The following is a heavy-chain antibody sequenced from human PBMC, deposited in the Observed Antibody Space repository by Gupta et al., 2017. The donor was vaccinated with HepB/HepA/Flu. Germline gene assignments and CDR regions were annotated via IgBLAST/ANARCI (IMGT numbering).Heavy chain of an antibody. J-gene: IGHJ6*03. V-gene: IGHV1-8*03. Sequence: QVQLVQSGAEVKKPGASVKVSCKASGYTFTSYDINWVRQATGQGLEWMGWMNPNSGNTGYAQKFQGRVTITRNTSISTAYMELSSLRSEDTAVYYCARGSEIPPGYSYGYEVHYYYMDVWGKGTTVTVSS. CDR1: GYTFTSYD. CDR3: ARGSEIPPGYSYGYEVHYYYMDV. D-gene: IGHD5-18*01. CDR2: MNPNSGNT.